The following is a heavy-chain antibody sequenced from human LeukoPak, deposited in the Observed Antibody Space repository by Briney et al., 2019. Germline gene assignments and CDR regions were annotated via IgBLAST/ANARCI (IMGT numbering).Heavy chain of an antibody. CDR3: ASAGLFDY. CDR2: IYYSGST. J-gene: IGHJ4*02. Sequence: SETLFLTCTVSGGSISSGGYYWSWIPQHPGKGLEWIGYIYYSGSTYYNPSLKSRVTISVDTSKNQSSLKLSSVTAADTAVYYCASAGLFDYWGQGTLVTVSS. CDR1: GGSISSGGYY. D-gene: IGHD5-12*01. V-gene: IGHV4-31*03.